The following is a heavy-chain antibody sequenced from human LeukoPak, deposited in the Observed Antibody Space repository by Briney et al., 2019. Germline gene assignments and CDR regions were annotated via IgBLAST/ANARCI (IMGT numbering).Heavy chain of an antibody. Sequence: ASVKVSCKASGYTFTSYGISWVRQAPGQGLEWMGWISAYNGNTNYAQKLQGRVTMTTDTSTSTAYMELRGLRSDDTAVYYCARVVLPDIVVVPAAIRGAYYYYMDVWGKGTTVTVSS. J-gene: IGHJ6*03. CDR1: GYTFTSYG. CDR3: ARVVLPDIVVVPAAIRGAYYYYMDV. V-gene: IGHV1-18*01. D-gene: IGHD2-2*02. CDR2: ISAYNGNT.